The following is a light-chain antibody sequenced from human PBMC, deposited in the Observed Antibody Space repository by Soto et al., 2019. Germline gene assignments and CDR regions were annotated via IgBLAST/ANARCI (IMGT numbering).Light chain of an antibody. CDR3: CSYAGSYTWV. CDR2: EDS. Sequence: QSALTQPASVSGSPGQSITISCTGTSSDIGSYNLVSWYQQHPGKAPKVMIYEDSKRPSGVSNRFSGSKSGNTASLTISGLQAEDEADYYCCSYAGSYTWVFGGGTKVTVL. J-gene: IGLJ2*01. V-gene: IGLV2-23*01. CDR1: SSDIGSYNL.